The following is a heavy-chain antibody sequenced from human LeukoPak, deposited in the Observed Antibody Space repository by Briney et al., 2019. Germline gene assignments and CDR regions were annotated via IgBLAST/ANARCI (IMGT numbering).Heavy chain of an antibody. CDR1: GGSISSGDYY. J-gene: IGHJ4*02. CDR3: ASSLRRGYSYGQFDY. V-gene: IGHV4-30-4*01. Sequence: SETLSLTCTVSGGSISSGDYYWSWIRQPPGKGLGWIGYIYYSGSTYYNPSLKSRVTISVDTSKNQFSLKLSSVTAADTAVYYCASSLRRGYSYGQFDYWGQGTLVTVS. CDR2: IYYSGST. D-gene: IGHD5-18*01.